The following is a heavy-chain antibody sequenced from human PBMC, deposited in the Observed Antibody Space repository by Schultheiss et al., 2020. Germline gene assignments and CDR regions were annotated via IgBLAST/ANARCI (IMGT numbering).Heavy chain of an antibody. D-gene: IGHD3-22*01. V-gene: IGHV3-73*01. CDR2: IRSKANSYAT. J-gene: IGHJ1*01. CDR3: ARDPLGKGGYYFVS. CDR1: GFTFSNAW. Sequence: GGSLRLPCAASGFTFSNAWMSWVRQAPGKGLEWVGRIRSKANSYATAYAASVKGRFTISRDDSKNTAYLQMNSLKTEDTAVYYCARDPLGKGGYYFVSWGQGALVTVSS.